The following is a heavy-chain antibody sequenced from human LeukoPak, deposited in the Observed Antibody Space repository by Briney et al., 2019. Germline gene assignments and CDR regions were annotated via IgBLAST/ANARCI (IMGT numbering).Heavy chain of an antibody. Sequence: GGSLRLSCAASGFTFSSYEMNWVRQAPGEGLEWVSYISSSGGTIYYADSVKGRFTISRDNAKNSLYLQMNSLRAEDTAVYYCARAAGYGSGSYYNGYYYYMDVWGKGTTVTISS. CDR2: ISSSGGTI. CDR3: ARAAGYGSGSYYNGYYYYMDV. D-gene: IGHD3-10*01. J-gene: IGHJ6*03. CDR1: GFTFSSYE. V-gene: IGHV3-48*03.